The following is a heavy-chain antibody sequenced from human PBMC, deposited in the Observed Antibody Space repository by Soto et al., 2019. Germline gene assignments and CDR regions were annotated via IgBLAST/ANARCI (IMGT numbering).Heavy chain of an antibody. CDR2: ISYDGSNK. Sequence: QVQLVESGGGVVQPGRSLRLSCAASGFTFSSYGMHWVRQAPGKGLECVEVISYDGSNKYYADSVKGRFTISRDNSKNTLYLQMNSLRAEDTAVYYCAKGEWFGQSDYYGMDVWGQGTTVTVSS. V-gene: IGHV3-30*18. CDR3: AKGEWFGQSDYYGMDV. J-gene: IGHJ6*02. D-gene: IGHD3-10*01. CDR1: GFTFSSYG.